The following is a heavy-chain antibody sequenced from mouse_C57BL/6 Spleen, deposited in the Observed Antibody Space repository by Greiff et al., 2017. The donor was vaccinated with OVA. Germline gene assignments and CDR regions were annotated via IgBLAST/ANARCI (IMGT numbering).Heavy chain of an antibody. D-gene: IGHD1-1*01. CDR3: ARGDGSREGYYFDY. V-gene: IGHV2-2*01. J-gene: IGHJ2*01. CDR2: IWSGGST. CDR1: GFSLTSYG. Sequence: QVQLKESGPGLVQPSQSLSITCTVSGFSLTSYGVHWVRQSPGKGLEWLGVIWSGGSTDYNAAFISRLSISKDNSKSQVFFKMNSLQADDTAIYYCARGDGSREGYYFDYWGQGTTLTVSS.